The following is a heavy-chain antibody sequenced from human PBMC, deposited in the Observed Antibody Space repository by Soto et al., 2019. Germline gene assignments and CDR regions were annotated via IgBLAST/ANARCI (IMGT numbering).Heavy chain of an antibody. CDR3: ARELGGLGFYYFDY. V-gene: IGHV1-2*02. Sequence: ASVKVSCKASGYTFTDYYMHWVRQAPGQGLEWMGWISPNSGGTNYAQKFQGRVTMTRDTSISTAYMELSSLRSEDTAVYYCARELGGLGFYYFDYWGQGTLVTVSS. J-gene: IGHJ4*02. CDR2: ISPNSGGT. CDR1: GYTFTDYY. D-gene: IGHD2-15*01.